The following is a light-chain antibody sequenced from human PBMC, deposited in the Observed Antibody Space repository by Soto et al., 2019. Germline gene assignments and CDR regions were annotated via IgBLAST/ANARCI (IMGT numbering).Light chain of an antibody. J-gene: IGKJ4*01. Sequence: EIVLTQSPGTLSLSPGERATLSCRASQTVSTNYLAWFQHKPGQAPRLLIYGASSRATGIPDMFSGSGSGTDFTLTINRLDPEDFAVYFCQQYSDSPRTFGGGTKVEIK. CDR2: GAS. V-gene: IGKV3-20*01. CDR1: QTVSTNY. CDR3: QQYSDSPRT.